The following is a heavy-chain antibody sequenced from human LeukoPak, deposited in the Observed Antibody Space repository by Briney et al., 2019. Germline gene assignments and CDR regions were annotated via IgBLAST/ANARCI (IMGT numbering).Heavy chain of an antibody. CDR3: ARVRAHGYWVFNWFDP. V-gene: IGHV4-38-2*02. J-gene: IGHJ5*02. Sequence: SETLSLTCTLSGYSISSGYYWGWNRQPPGKGLEWIGSIYHSGSTYYNPSLKSRVTISVDTSKNQFSLKLSSVAAADTAVYYCARVRAHGYWVFNWFDPWGQGTLVTVSS. CDR2: IYHSGST. CDR1: GYSISSGYY. D-gene: IGHD5-24*01.